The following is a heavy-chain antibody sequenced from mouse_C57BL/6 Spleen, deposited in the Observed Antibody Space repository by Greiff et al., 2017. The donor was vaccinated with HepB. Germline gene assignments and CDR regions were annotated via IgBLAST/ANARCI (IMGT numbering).Heavy chain of an antibody. CDR3: ARDGAY. J-gene: IGHJ3*01. CDR2: ISYDGSN. CDR1: GYSITSGYY. V-gene: IGHV3-6*01. Sequence: DVKLQESGPGLVKPSQSLSLTCSVTGYSITSGYYWNWILQFPGNKLEWMGYISYDGSNNYNPSLKNRSSITRDTSKNQFFLKLNSVTTEDTATYYCARDGAYWGQGTLVTVSA.